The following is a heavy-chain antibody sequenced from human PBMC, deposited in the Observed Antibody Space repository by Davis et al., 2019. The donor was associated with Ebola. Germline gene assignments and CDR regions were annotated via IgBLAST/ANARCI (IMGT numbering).Heavy chain of an antibody. Sequence: PGGSLRLSRAASGFPFSNYAMHWVRQTPDKGLEWVAVASHDGTTTYYGDSVTGRFTISRDNSKNTLFLQLNRLRREDTAVYFCARAVPGKGDLDYWGQGNLVTGSS. D-gene: IGHD6-19*01. CDR2: ASHDGTTT. J-gene: IGHJ4*02. CDR3: ARAVPGKGDLDY. CDR1: GFPFSNYA. V-gene: IGHV3-30*04.